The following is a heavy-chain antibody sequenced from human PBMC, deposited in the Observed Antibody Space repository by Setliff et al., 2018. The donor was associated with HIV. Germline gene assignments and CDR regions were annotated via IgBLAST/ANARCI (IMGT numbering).Heavy chain of an antibody. J-gene: IGHJ6*02. D-gene: IGHD3-16*01. CDR1: GGSISSYY. CDR3: ARGVGTLGSNYYGMDV. CDR2: TYYSGSA. V-gene: IGHV4-59*01. Sequence: ETLSLTCTVSGGSISSYYWNWVRQPPGKGLEWIGYTYYSGSAKYNPSLKSRVTISVDTSKNQFSLKLSSVTAADTAVYYCARGVGTLGSNYYGMDVWGQGTTVTVSS.